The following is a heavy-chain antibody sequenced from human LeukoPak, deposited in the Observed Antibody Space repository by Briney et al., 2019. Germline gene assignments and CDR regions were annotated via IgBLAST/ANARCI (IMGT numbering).Heavy chain of an antibody. CDR3: ARVGYSSSSDYYMDV. CDR2: IYYSWST. V-gene: IGHV4-59*12. Sequence: SETLSLTCTVSGGSISSYYWSWIRQPPGKGLEWIGYIYYSWSTYYNPSLKSRVTISVDTSKNQFSLKLRSVTAADTAVYYCARVGYSSSSDYYMDVWGKGTTVTVSS. CDR1: GGSISSYY. D-gene: IGHD6-6*01. J-gene: IGHJ6*03.